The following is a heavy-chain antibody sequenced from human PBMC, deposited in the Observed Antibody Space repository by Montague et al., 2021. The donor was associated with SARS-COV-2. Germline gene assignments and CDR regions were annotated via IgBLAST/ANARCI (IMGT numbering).Heavy chain of an antibody. J-gene: IGHJ4*02. Sequence: SETLSLTCTVSGGSFTDYYWSWIRQPPGKGLEWIGYVYYSGSTNSYPSLNSRVPISVDTSKNQFFLKLTSVTAADTGVYYCARWGGGLAFRSSTYYFDYWGQGTLVTVSS. CDR1: GGSFTDYY. D-gene: IGHD3-3*02. CDR3: ARWGGGLAFRSSTYYFDY. CDR2: VYYSGST. V-gene: IGHV4-59*08.